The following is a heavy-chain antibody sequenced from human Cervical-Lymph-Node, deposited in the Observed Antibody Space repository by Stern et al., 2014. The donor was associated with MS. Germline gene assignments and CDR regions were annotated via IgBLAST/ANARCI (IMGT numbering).Heavy chain of an antibody. J-gene: IGHJ4*02. D-gene: IGHD3-10*01. CDR1: GFTFSTYA. V-gene: IGHV3-30-3*01. Sequence: VQLVESGGDVVQPGRSLSLSCVASGFTFSTYAMHWVRQAPGQGLEWVAFVSYDGTQRNSTDSVKARFTISRDNSKNTLYLHMNSLRDEDTAVYFCARGGRGVGLEYWGQGALVTVSS. CDR3: ARGGRGVGLEY. CDR2: VSYDGTQR.